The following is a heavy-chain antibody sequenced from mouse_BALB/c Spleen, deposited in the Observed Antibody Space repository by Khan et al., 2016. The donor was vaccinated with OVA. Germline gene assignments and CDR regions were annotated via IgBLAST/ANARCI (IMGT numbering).Heavy chain of an antibody. CDR3: ARGSDY. CDR2: ISYSGST. Sequence: EVQLVESGPGLVKPSQSLFLTCTVTGYSITSDYAWNWIRQFPGNKLEWMGYISYSGSTSYNPSLKSRITITRNQSKNRSFLQLNSLTTEDTATYYCARGSDYWGQGTTLTVSS. J-gene: IGHJ2*01. V-gene: IGHV3-2*02. CDR1: GYSITSDYA.